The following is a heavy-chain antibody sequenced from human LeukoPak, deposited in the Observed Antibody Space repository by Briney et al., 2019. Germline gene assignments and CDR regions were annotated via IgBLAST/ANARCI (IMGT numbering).Heavy chain of an antibody. J-gene: IGHJ5*02. CDR1: GYTFTSYY. D-gene: IGHD3-3*01. CDR3: ARNNYDFWSGYYTANNWFDP. Sequence: ASVKVSCKASGYTFTSYYMHWVRQAPGQGLEWMGIINPSGGSTSYAQKFQGRVTMTRDTSTSTVYMELSSLRSEGTAVYYCARNNYDFWSGYYTANNWFDPWGQGTLVTVSS. CDR2: INPSGGST. V-gene: IGHV1-46*01.